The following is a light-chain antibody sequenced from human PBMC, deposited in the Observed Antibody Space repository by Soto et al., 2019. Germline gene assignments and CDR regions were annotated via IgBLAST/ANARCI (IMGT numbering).Light chain of an antibody. Sequence: QSVLTQPAAVSDSAGHSITISCTGISSDVDGYNYVSWYQQRPGNAPKLMIFEVSNRPSGVSHRFSGSKSGNTASLTISGLQADDEADYYCSSYTSSNTYAFGTGTKVTVL. CDR1: SSDVDGYNY. J-gene: IGLJ1*01. CDR2: EVS. CDR3: SSYTSSNTYA. V-gene: IGLV2-14*01.